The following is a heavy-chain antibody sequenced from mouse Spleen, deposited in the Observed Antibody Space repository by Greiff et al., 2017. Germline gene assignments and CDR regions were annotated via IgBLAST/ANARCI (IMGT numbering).Heavy chain of an antibody. CDR1: GFTFSDYG. V-gene: IGHV5-15*01. D-gene: IGHD2-5*01. CDR3: ARHEYSKGAWFAY. Sequence: EVNVVESGGGLVKPGGSLKLSCAASGFTFSDYGMAWVRQAPGKGPEWVAFISNLAYSIYYADTVTGRFTISRENAKNTLYLEMSSLRSEDTAMYYCARHEYSKGAWFAYWGQGTLVTVSA. CDR2: ISNLAYSI. J-gene: IGHJ3*01.